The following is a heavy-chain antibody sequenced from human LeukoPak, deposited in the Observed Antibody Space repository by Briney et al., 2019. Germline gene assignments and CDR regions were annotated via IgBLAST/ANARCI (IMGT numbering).Heavy chain of an antibody. J-gene: IGHJ4*02. V-gene: IGHV4-59*01. CDR2: IYYSGST. Sequence: SETLSLTCTVSGGSISSYYWSWIRQPPGKGLEWIGYIYYSGSTNYNPSLKSRVTITVDTSKNQFSLKLSSVTAADTAVYYCASLGSLWFGESFLDYWGQGTLVTVSS. D-gene: IGHD3-10*01. CDR3: ASLGSLWFGESFLDY. CDR1: GGSISSYY.